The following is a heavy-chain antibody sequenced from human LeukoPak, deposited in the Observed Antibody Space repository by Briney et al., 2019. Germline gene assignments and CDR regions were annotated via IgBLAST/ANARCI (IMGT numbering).Heavy chain of an antibody. CDR3: ARRTVLRYFDWLFSDYYYYYHMDV. J-gene: IGHJ6*03. CDR2: MNPNSGNT. D-gene: IGHD3-9*01. Sequence: ASVKVSCKASGYTFTSYDINWVRQATGQGLEWMGWMNPNSGNTGYAQKFQGRVTMTRNTSISTAYMELSSLRSEDTAVYYCARRTVLRYFDWLFSDYYYYYHMDVWGKGTTVTVSS. V-gene: IGHV1-8*01. CDR1: GYTFTSYD.